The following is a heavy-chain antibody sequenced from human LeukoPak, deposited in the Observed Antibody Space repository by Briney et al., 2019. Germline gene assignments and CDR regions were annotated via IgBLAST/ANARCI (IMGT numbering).Heavy chain of an antibody. J-gene: IGHJ4*02. CDR1: GFTFSSYA. CDR3: ARDLDGTAMVTGYYFDY. V-gene: IGHV3-30-3*01. D-gene: IGHD5-18*01. Sequence: PGGSLRLSCAASGFTFSSYAMHWVRQAPGKGLEWVAVISYDGSNKYYADSVKGRFTISRDNSKNTLYLQMNSLRAEDTAVYYCARDLDGTAMVTGYYFDYWGQGTLVTVSS. CDR2: ISYDGSNK.